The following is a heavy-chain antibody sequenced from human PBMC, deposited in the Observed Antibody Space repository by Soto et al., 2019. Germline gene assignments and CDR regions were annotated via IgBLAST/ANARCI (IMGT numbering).Heavy chain of an antibody. CDR2: IYDSGRT. CDR1: GDSISSSSYY. CDR3: ARQMDSSGWTPVAY. Sequence: PSETLSLTCTVSGDSISSSSYYWGWIRQPPGKGLEWIGSIYDSGRTFYNPSLKSRLTISVDTSKNQLSLRLGSVTAADTAVYYCARQMDSSGWTPVAYWGQGTLVTVSS. D-gene: IGHD6-19*01. V-gene: IGHV4-39*01. J-gene: IGHJ4*02.